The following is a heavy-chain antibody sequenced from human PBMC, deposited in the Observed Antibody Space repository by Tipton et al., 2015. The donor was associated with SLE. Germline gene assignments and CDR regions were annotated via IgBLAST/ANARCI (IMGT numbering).Heavy chain of an antibody. Sequence: TLSLTCTVSGGSISSYDWSWIRQPPGKGLEWIGNIYYSGSTNYNPSLKSRVTISVDTSKNQFSQKLTSVTAADTAIYYCARDLNGYNRGYYYYMDVWGKGTTVTVSS. CDR2: IYYSGST. J-gene: IGHJ6*03. D-gene: IGHD5-24*01. CDR3: ARDLNGYNRGYYYYMDV. V-gene: IGHV4-59*01. CDR1: GGSISSYD.